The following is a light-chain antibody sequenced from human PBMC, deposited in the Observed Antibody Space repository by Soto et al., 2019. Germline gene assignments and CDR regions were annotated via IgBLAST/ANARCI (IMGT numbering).Light chain of an antibody. Sequence: QSLLTQPASVSGSPGQAITISCPGTSSDVGGYNYVSWYQQHPGKAPKLMIYEFSYRPSGVSNRFSGSKSGNTASLTISGLQAEDEADYYCSSYSSTSTRIFGIGTKVTVL. CDR2: EFS. V-gene: IGLV2-14*01. J-gene: IGLJ1*01. CDR3: SSYSSTSTRI. CDR1: SSDVGGYNY.